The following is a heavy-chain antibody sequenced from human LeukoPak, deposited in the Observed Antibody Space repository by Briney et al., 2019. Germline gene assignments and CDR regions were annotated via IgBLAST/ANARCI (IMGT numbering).Heavy chain of an antibody. CDR3: AKGMSSGWYVAFDI. J-gene: IGHJ3*02. CDR1: GFTFSSYG. CDR2: ISYDGSNK. Sequence: GRSLRLSCAASGFTFSSYGMHWVRQAPGKGLEWVAVISYDGSNKYYADSVKGRFTISRDNSKNTLYLQMNSLRAEDTAVYYCAKGMSSGWYVAFDIWGQGTMVTVSS. D-gene: IGHD6-19*01. V-gene: IGHV3-30*18.